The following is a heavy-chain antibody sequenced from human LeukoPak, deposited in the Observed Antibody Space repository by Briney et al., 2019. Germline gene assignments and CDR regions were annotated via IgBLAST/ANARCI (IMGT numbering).Heavy chain of an antibody. D-gene: IGHD3-3*01. J-gene: IGHJ5*02. V-gene: IGHV3-74*01. Sequence: GGALRLSFAGPGFIFSGYWVHWVRQAPGKGLVWLSRIKNDGSITSYADSVKGRFTISRDNAKNTLYLQMNSLRVEDTAVYYCTKSDWFDPWGQGTLVTVSS. CDR2: IKNDGSIT. CDR1: GFIFSGYW. CDR3: TKSDWFDP.